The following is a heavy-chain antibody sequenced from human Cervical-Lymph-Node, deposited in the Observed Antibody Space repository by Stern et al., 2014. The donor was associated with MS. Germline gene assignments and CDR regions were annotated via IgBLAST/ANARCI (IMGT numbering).Heavy chain of an antibody. Sequence: QITLKESGPTLVKPTQTLTLTCTFSGFSLSTSGVCVDWIRQPPGKALEWLALIYWDDDKRYSPSLESRLAITKDTSRNQVVLTMTNMDPVDTATYYCAHRRSSGGAAYYDYWGQGTLVTVSS. CDR3: AHRRSSGGAAYYDY. CDR2: IYWDDDK. CDR1: GFSLSTSGVC. J-gene: IGHJ4*02. V-gene: IGHV2-5*02. D-gene: IGHD6-19*01.